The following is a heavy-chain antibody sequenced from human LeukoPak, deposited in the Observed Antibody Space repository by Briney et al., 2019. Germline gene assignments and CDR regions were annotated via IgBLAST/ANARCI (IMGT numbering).Heavy chain of an antibody. D-gene: IGHD2-15*01. CDR2: MNQGGSDK. J-gene: IGHJ5*02. V-gene: IGHV3-7*01. Sequence: GGSLRLSCVASGFTFSTSWMAWVRQAPGKGLEWVANMNQGGSDKYYVGSVKGRFTISRDNAKNSLYLQMNSLRVEDTALFYCAKSVAGIDAWGEGALVTVSS. CDR1: GFTFSTSW. CDR3: AKSVAGIDA.